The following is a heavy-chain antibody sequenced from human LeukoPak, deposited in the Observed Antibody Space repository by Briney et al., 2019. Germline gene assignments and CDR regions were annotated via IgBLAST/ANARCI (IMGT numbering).Heavy chain of an antibody. Sequence: GGSLRLSCAAPGFTVSSNYMSWVRQAPGKGLEWVSVIYSGGSTYYADSVKGRFTISRDNSKNTLYLQMNSLRAEDTAVYYCASGSGSYRTPYYYMDVWGTGTTVTVSS. V-gene: IGHV3-53*01. CDR1: GFTVSSNY. D-gene: IGHD3-10*01. CDR3: ASGSGSYRTPYYYMDV. CDR2: IYSGGST. J-gene: IGHJ6*03.